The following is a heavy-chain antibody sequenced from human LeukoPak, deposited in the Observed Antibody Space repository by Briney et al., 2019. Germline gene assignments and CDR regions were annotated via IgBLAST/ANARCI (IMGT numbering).Heavy chain of an antibody. V-gene: IGHV1-69*05. D-gene: IGHD1-26*01. J-gene: IGHJ1*01. CDR2: IIPIFGTA. Sequence: GASVKVSCKASGGTFSSYAISWVRQAPGQGLEWMGGIIPIFGTANYAQKFQGRVTITTDESTSTAYMELSSLRAEDTAVYYCARDPQDHIVGATTIGHWGQGTLVTVSS. CDR1: GGTFSSYA. CDR3: ARDPQDHIVGATTIGH.